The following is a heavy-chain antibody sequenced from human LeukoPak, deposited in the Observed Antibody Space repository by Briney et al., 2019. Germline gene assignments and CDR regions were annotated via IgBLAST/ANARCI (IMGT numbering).Heavy chain of an antibody. CDR3: ARMSSGWYYFDY. D-gene: IGHD6-19*01. J-gene: IGHJ4*02. CDR1: GGSISSYY. V-gene: IGHV4-59*01. Sequence: SETLSLTCTVYGGSISSYYWSWIRQPPGKGLEWIGYIYYSGSTNYNPSLKSRVTISVDTSKNQFSLKLSSVTAADTAVYYCARMSSGWYYFDYWGQGTLVTVSS. CDR2: IYYSGST.